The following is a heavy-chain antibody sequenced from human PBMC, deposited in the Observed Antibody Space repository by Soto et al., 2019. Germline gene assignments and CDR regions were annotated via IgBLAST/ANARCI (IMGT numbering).Heavy chain of an antibody. D-gene: IGHD5-18*01. V-gene: IGHV2-5*02. CDR1: GFSVSSNGAR. J-gene: IGHJ4*02. CDR3: VHGTLGSYGHVYFDY. CDR2: IYWDDDK. Sequence: GSGPTLVNPTQTLTLTCSLSGFSVSSNGARVGWIRQPPGKALEWLALIYWDDDKKYNPSLKSRLTITKDTSENQVVLTLTDVDPADTATYYCVHGTLGSYGHVYFDYWGQGTLVTSPQ.